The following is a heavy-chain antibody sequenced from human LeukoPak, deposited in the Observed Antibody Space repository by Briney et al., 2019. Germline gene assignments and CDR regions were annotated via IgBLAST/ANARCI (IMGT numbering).Heavy chain of an antibody. CDR2: ISSSSSTI. CDR1: GFTFSSYS. J-gene: IGHJ4*02. D-gene: IGHD3-10*01. V-gene: IGHV3-48*04. CDR3: ARDYFFGSGSHSLDY. Sequence: GGSLRLSCAASGFTFSSYSMNWVRQAPGKGLEWVSYISSSSSTIYYADSVKGRFTISRDNAKNSLYLQMNSLRVEDTAVYYCARDYFFGSGSHSLDYWGQGTLVTVSS.